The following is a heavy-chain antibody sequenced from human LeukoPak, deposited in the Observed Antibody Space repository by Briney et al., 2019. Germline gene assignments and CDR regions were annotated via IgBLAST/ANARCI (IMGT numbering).Heavy chain of an antibody. CDR1: GFSFSSYA. V-gene: IGHV3-23*01. J-gene: IGHJ4*02. CDR2: ISGNGGTT. CDR3: AEDQVTGRALDY. Sequence: PGGSLRLSCTASGFSFSSYAMSWVRRAPGKGLEWVSAISGNGGTTYYADSVKGRFTISRDNSKNTLYLQMNSLRAEDTAVYYCAEDQVTGRALDYWGQGTLVTVSS. D-gene: IGHD2-21*02.